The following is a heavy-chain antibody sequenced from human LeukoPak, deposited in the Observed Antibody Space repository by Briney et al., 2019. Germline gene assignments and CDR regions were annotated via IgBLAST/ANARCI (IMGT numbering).Heavy chain of an antibody. CDR3: ARPPYGSGSALDY. CDR1: GGSFSGYY. CDR2: ITHSGST. Sequence: SETLSLTCAVYGGSFSGYYWSWLRQPPGKGLEWIGEITHSGSTNYNPSLMSRVTISVDTSKNQFSLKLSSVTAADTAVYYCARPPYGSGSALDYWGLGTLVTVSS. D-gene: IGHD3-10*01. V-gene: IGHV4-34*01. J-gene: IGHJ4*02.